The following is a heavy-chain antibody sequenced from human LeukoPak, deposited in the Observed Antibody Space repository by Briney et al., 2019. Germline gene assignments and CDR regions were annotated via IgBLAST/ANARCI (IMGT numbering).Heavy chain of an antibody. D-gene: IGHD1-1*01. J-gene: IGHJ3*02. CDR3: ARGRYPDAFDI. V-gene: IGHV4-34*01. Sequence: SETLSLTCAVYGGSFSGYYWSWIRKPPGKGLEWIGEINHSGSTNYNPSLKSRVTISVDTSKNQLSLKLSSVTAADTAVYYCARGRYPDAFDIWGQGTMVTVSS. CDR1: GGSFSGYY. CDR2: INHSGST.